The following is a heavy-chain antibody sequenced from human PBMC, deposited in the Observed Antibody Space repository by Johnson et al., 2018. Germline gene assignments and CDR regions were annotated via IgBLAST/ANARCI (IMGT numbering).Heavy chain of an antibody. CDR2: IWYDGRNK. D-gene: IGHD5-24*01. J-gene: IGHJ1*01. Sequence: VQLVESGGGVVQPGRSLRLSCAASGFTFSSYGMHWVRPAPGTGLEWVAVIWYDGRNKYYADSVKGRFAISRDNSQNTLYLQMNSLRAEDTAVYYCARNQNATTRRDGYNYPYFQHWGQGTLVTVSS. CDR3: ARNQNATTRRDGYNYPYFQH. V-gene: IGHV3-33*01. CDR1: GFTFSSYG.